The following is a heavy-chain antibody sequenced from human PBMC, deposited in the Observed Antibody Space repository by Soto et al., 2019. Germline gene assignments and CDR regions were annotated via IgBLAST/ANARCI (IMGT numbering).Heavy chain of an antibody. CDR3: ARGPRSYGHYYYYYYMDV. CDR2: INHSGST. CDR1: GGSFSGYY. V-gene: IGHV4-34*01. D-gene: IGHD5-18*01. J-gene: IGHJ6*03. Sequence: SETLSLTCAVYGGSFSGYYWSWIRQPPGKGLEWIGEINHSGSTNYNPSLKSRVTISVDTSKNQFSLKLSSVTAADTAVYYCARGPRSYGHYYYYYYMDVWAKGTTVTVSS.